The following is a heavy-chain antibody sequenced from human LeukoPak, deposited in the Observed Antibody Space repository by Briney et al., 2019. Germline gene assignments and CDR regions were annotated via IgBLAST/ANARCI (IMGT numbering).Heavy chain of an antibody. J-gene: IGHJ4*02. CDR3: ARGYYYDSSGYQRSLPGDY. CDR1: GFTFSDYY. CDR2: ISSSSSYT. D-gene: IGHD3-22*01. V-gene: IGHV3-11*06. Sequence: PGGSLRLSCAASGFTFSDYYMSWIRQAPGKGLEWVSYISSSSSYTNYADSVKGRFTISRDNAKNSLYLQMNSLRAEDTAVYYCARGYYYDSSGYQRSLPGDYWGQGTLVTISS.